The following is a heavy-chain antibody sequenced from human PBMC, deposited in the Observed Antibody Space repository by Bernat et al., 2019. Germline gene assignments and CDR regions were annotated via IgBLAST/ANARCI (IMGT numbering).Heavy chain of an antibody. CDR1: GYTFTGYY. J-gene: IGHJ4*02. D-gene: IGHD3-10*01. V-gene: IGHV1-2*02. CDR3: ARVQNRMVRGQLGY. CDR2: INPNSGGT. Sequence: QVQLVQSGAAVKKPGASVKVSCKASGYTFTGYYMHWVRQAPGQGLEWLGWINPNSGGTNYAQEYQDRITMTRDTSISTAYMELSRLRSDDTAGYDCARVQNRMVRGQLGYWGQGTLVTDAS.